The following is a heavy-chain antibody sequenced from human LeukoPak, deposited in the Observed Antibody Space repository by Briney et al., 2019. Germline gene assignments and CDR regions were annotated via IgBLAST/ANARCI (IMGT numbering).Heavy chain of an antibody. D-gene: IGHD4-17*01. CDR3: ARDGVTTAVDY. CDR1: GGSFSGYY. Sequence: SETLSLTCAVYGGSFSGYYWSWIRQHPGKGLEWIGYIYYSGSTYYNPSLKSRVTISVDTSKNQFSLKLSSVTAADTAVYYCARDGVTTAVDYWGQGTLVTVSS. J-gene: IGHJ4*02. CDR2: IYYSGST. V-gene: IGHV4-31*11.